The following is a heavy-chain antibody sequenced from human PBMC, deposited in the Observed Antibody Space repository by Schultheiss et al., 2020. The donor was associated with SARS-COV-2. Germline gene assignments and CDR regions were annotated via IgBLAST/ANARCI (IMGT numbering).Heavy chain of an antibody. CDR3: ARVDGRHGYNSAFDI. D-gene: IGHD5-24*01. CDR1: GFTFSSYA. J-gene: IGHJ3*02. CDR2: ISYDGSNK. Sequence: GGSLRLSCAASGFTFSSYAMHWVRQAPGKGLEWVAVISYDGSNKYYADSVKGRFTISRDNSKNTLYLQMNSVTTEDTAMYYCARVDGRHGYNSAFDIWGQGTMVTVSS. V-gene: IGHV3-30-3*01.